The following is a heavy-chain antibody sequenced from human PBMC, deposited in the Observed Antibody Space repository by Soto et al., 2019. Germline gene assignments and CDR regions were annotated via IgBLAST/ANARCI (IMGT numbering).Heavy chain of an antibody. J-gene: IGHJ4*02. CDR1: GFSLSNARMG. D-gene: IGHD2-2*02. V-gene: IGHV2-26*01. CDR2: IFSNDEK. Sequence: QVTLKESGPVLVKPTETLTLTCTVSGFSLSNARMGVSWIRQPPGKALEWLAHIFSNDEKSYSTSLKSRLTISKDTSKSQVVLTMTNMDPVDTATYYCARISGKCSSTSCYTRGREGLDYWCQGTLVTVSS. CDR3: ARISGKCSSTSCYTRGREGLDY.